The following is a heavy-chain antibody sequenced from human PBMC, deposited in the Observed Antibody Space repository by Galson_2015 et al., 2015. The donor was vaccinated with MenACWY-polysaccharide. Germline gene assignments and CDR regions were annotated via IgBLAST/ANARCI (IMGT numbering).Heavy chain of an antibody. CDR2: FSPRSGST. V-gene: IGHV1-46*01. D-gene: IGHD3-9*01. CDR3: ARVRYYDIPRDALDI. Sequence: SVKVSCKASGYTFIDYYIHWVRQAPGQGLEWMGIFSPRSGSTTYAQKFQDRISMTRDTSTSTVYMDLNSLRFEDSAVYYCARVRYYDIPRDALDIWGQGTMVTVSS. J-gene: IGHJ3*02. CDR1: GYTFIDYY.